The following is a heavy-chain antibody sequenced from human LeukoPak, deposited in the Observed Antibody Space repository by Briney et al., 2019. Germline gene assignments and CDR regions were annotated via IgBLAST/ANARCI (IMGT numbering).Heavy chain of an antibody. J-gene: IGHJ6*02. CDR2: IIPIFGTA. V-gene: IGHV1-69*13. CDR3: ARVWGRHYYYGSGSPWAFYYGMDV. D-gene: IGHD3-10*01. CDR1: GGTFSSYA. Sequence: GASVKVSCKASGGTFSSYAISWVRQAPGQGLEWMGGIIPIFGTANYAQKFQGRVTITADESTSTAYMELSSLRSEDTAVYYCARVWGRHYYYGSGSPWAFYYGMDVWGQGTTVTVSS.